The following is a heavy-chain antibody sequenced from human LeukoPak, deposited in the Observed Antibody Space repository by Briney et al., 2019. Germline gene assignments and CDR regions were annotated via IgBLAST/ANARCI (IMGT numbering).Heavy chain of an antibody. Sequence: PGGSLRLSCAASGFTFSSYWMSWVRQAPGKGLEWVSYISSSSPIYYADSVKGRFTISRDNAKNSLYLQMNSLRAEDTAVYYCAREADGTFDIWGQGTMVTVSS. J-gene: IGHJ3*02. D-gene: IGHD2-15*01. V-gene: IGHV3-48*04. CDR3: AREADGTFDI. CDR1: GFTFSSYW. CDR2: ISSSSPI.